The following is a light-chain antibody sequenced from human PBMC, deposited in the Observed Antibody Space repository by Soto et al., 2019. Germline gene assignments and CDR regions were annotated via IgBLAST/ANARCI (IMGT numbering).Light chain of an antibody. CDR3: CSYAGSSTHAV. Sequence: QSALTQPASVSGSPGQSITISCTGTSSDVGSYNLVSWYQQHPGTAPKLMIYEGSKRPSGVSNRFSGSKSGNTASLTISGLQAEDEADYYCCSYAGSSTHAVFGGGTQLTVL. J-gene: IGLJ7*01. V-gene: IGLV2-23*01. CDR2: EGS. CDR1: SSDVGSYNL.